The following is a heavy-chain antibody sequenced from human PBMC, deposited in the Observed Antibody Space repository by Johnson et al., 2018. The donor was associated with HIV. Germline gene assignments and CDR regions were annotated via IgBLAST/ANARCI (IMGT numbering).Heavy chain of an antibody. CDR3: AKGACGGDCFSHDAFDI. D-gene: IGHD2-21*02. Sequence: QVQLVESGGGVVQPGGSLRLSCAASGFSFSSYGIHWVRQAPGKGLEWVAFTQYDGSNKYYADSVKGRFTISRDDSKNTVYLQMNSLRAEDTAVYYCAKGACGGDCFSHDAFDIWGQGTMVTVSS. CDR2: TQYDGSNK. V-gene: IGHV3-30*02. CDR1: GFSFSSYG. J-gene: IGHJ3*02.